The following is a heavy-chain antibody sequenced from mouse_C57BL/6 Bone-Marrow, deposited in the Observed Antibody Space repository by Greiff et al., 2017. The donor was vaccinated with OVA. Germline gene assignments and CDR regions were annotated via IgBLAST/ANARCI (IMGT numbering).Heavy chain of an antibody. CDR1: GFTFSNYG. J-gene: IGHJ4*01. Sequence: DVMLVESGGGLVKPGGSLKLSCAASGFTFSNYGMHWVRQAPEKGLEWVAYISSGSSTIYYADTVKGRFTISRDNAKNTLFLQMTSLRSEDTAMYYCAREGYYYGSSYWGQGTSVTVSS. CDR2: ISSGSSTI. CDR3: AREGYYYGSSY. D-gene: IGHD1-1*01. V-gene: IGHV5-17*01.